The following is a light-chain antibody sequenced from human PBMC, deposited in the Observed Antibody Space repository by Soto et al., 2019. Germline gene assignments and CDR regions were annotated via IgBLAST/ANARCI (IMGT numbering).Light chain of an antibody. V-gene: IGKV3-15*01. CDR1: QSVSSN. CDR2: GAS. Sequence: EIVMTQSPATLSVSPGERATLYCRASQSVSSNLAWYPQKPGQAPRLLIYGASTRATGIPARFSGSGSGTEFTLTISSLQSEDFAVYYCQQYNNWPRTFGQGTKVDIK. J-gene: IGKJ1*01. CDR3: QQYNNWPRT.